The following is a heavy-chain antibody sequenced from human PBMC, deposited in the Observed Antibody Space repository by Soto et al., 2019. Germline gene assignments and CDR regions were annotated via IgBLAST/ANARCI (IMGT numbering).Heavy chain of an antibody. D-gene: IGHD1-26*01. CDR2: IYYSGST. Sequence: PSETLSLTCTVSGGSISSCYWSWIRQPPGKGLEWIGYIYYSGSTNYNPSLKSRVTISVDTSKNQFSLKLSSVTAADTAVYYCARGGSGGSYLGASFFDYWGQGTLVTVSS. CDR3: ARGGSGGSYLGASFFDY. J-gene: IGHJ4*02. V-gene: IGHV4-59*01. CDR1: GGSISSCY.